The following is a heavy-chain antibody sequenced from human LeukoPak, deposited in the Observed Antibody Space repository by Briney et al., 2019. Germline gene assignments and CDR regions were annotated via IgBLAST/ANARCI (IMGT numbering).Heavy chain of an antibody. V-gene: IGHV3-23*01. CDR2: ISGSDGST. CDR3: AKVGGITIFGVVSYYFDY. J-gene: IGHJ4*02. D-gene: IGHD3-3*01. Sequence: GGSLRLSCAASGFTFSSYAMSWVRQAPGKGLEWVSAISGSDGSTYYADSVKGRFTISRDNSKNTLYLQMNSLRAEDTAVYYCAKVGGITIFGVVSYYFDYWGQGTLVTVSS. CDR1: GFTFSSYA.